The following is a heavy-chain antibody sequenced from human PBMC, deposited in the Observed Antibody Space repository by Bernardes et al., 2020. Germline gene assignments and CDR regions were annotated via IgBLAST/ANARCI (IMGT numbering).Heavy chain of an antibody. Sequence: GGSLRLSCAASGFTFRSNWMHWVRKAPGKGLVWVSRINTDGSSTNYADSVKGRFTISRDNANNTLYLQMNSLRAEDTAVYYCTRGGSGTYFPFDYWGQGTLVTVSS. J-gene: IGHJ4*02. CDR2: INTDGSST. CDR3: TRGGSGTYFPFDY. D-gene: IGHD3-10*01. V-gene: IGHV3-74*01. CDR1: GFTFRSNW.